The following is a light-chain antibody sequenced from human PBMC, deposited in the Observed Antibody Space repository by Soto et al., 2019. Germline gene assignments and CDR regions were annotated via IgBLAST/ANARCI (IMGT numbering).Light chain of an antibody. Sequence: EIVLTQSPGTLSLFPGERATLSCRASQSVANNFLAWYQQKPGQAPRLLFYGASSRATGIPDRFSGSGSGTDFILTISRLEPEDFAVYYCQQHGSSPPTFGGGTTVEIK. CDR2: GAS. J-gene: IGKJ4*01. CDR1: QSVANNF. V-gene: IGKV3-20*01. CDR3: QQHGSSPPT.